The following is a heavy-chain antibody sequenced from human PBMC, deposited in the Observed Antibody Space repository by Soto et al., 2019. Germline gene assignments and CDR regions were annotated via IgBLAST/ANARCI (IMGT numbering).Heavy chain of an antibody. D-gene: IGHD1-26*01. Sequence: GGSLRLSCAASGFTFSDHYMDWVRQAPGKGLEWVGRSRNKANGYTTEYAASVKGRFTISRDDSENSLYLQMSSLKTEDTAVYYCARIFYSGTYYFDFRGQGTLVTVSS. V-gene: IGHV3-72*01. CDR3: ARIFYSGTYYFDF. CDR1: GFTFSDHY. J-gene: IGHJ4*02. CDR2: SRNKANGYTT.